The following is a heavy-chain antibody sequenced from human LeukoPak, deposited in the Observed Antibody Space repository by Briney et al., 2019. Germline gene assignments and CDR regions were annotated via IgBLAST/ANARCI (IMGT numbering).Heavy chain of an antibody. D-gene: IGHD2/OR15-2a*01. CDR3: ASGGSTFSY. J-gene: IGHJ4*02. CDR1: GFTFSNYW. Sequence: PGGSLRLSCAASGFTFSNYWMTWVRQAPGKGLEWVANIKQGGSETYYVDSVKGRFTISRDNAKNSLYLQMNSLRAEDTAVYFCASGGSTFSYWGQGTLVTVSS. V-gene: IGHV3-7*02. CDR2: IKQGGSET.